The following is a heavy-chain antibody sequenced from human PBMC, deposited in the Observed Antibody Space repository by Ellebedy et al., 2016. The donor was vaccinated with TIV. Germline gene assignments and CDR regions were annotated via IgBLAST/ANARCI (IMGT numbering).Heavy chain of an antibody. Sequence: GESLKISCAASAFTVSSSYMTWVRQAPGRGLERVSLMFSGGATYYADSVKGRFTFSRDTSKNTLYLQMNSLRAEDTAVYYCARSTVVTHHFDLWGRGTLVTVSS. V-gene: IGHV3-53*01. J-gene: IGHJ2*01. D-gene: IGHD4-23*01. CDR2: MFSGGAT. CDR3: ARSTVVTHHFDL. CDR1: AFTVSSSY.